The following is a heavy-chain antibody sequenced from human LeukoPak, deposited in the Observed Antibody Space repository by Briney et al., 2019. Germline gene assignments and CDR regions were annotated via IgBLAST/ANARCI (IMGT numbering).Heavy chain of an antibody. D-gene: IGHD4-17*01. Sequence: PGGSLRPSCAASGFTFSSYAMSWVRQAPGKGLEWVSAISGSGGSTYYADSVKGRFTISRDNSKNTLYLQMNSLRAEDTAVYYCATLTVTYGGLFDYWGQGTLVTVSS. V-gene: IGHV3-23*01. CDR1: GFTFSSYA. CDR3: ATLTVTYGGLFDY. CDR2: ISGSGGST. J-gene: IGHJ4*02.